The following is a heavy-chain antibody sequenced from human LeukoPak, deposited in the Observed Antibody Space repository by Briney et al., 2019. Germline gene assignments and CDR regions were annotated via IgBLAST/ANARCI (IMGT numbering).Heavy chain of an antibody. J-gene: IGHJ4*02. V-gene: IGHV3-48*03. D-gene: IGHD6-13*01. Sequence: GGSLRLSCAVSGFTFSSYEMNWVRQAPGKGLEWVSYISSSGRTIYYADSVKGRFTISRDNAENSLYLQMNSLRVEDTAVYYCARRAIAEGFDYWGQGTLVTVSS. CDR3: ARRAIAEGFDY. CDR2: ISSSGRTI. CDR1: GFTFSSYE.